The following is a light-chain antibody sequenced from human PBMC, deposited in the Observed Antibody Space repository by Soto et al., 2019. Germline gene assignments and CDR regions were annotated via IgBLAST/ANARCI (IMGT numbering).Light chain of an antibody. J-gene: IGKJ2*01. Sequence: DVVMTQSPLSLPVTLGQPASMSCRSRQSLVYSDGNTHLTWFQQRPGQSPRRLIYQVSNRDSGVPDRFSGSGSGTDFTLKISRVEAEDVGVYYCMQGRHWPPDFGQGTKLEIK. V-gene: IGKV2-30*01. CDR3: MQGRHWPPD. CDR1: QSLVYSDGNTH. CDR2: QVS.